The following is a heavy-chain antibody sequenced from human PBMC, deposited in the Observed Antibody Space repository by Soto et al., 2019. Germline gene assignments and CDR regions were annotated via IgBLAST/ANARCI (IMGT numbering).Heavy chain of an antibody. CDR3: VRERAPFDAFDV. Sequence: VGSLILSCGAAEFTCRTFCMHWVRQEPGKGLEWVAVIWVDGINKYYADPVEGRFTISRDNSKNTLYLRMDGLRGEDTAVYYCVRERAPFDAFDVWGQGTMVTVSS. CDR1: EFTCRTFC. J-gene: IGHJ3*01. V-gene: IGHV3-33*01. CDR2: IWVDGINK.